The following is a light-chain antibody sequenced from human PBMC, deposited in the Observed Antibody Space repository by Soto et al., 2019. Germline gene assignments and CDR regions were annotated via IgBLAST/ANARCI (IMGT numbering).Light chain of an antibody. CDR2: GVF. J-gene: IGKJ1*01. CDR1: QGIGDD. Sequence: DIQMTQSPSSLSASVGDRVTLTCRASQGIGDDLGWYQQQPGRAPKRLIYGVFNLQSGVPSRFSGSGSGTEFTLTISSLQPEDFASYYCLQHRSYPWTFGQGTKEEIK. CDR3: LQHRSYPWT. V-gene: IGKV1-17*01.